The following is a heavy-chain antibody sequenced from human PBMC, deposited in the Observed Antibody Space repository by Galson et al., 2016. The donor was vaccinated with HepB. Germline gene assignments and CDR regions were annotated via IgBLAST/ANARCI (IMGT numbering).Heavy chain of an antibody. D-gene: IGHD5-12*01. CDR3: AKWGLHGHSGYHSAHFDF. V-gene: IGHV3-30*18. Sequence: SLRLSCAASGFTFSTYDMHWVRQAPGKGLEWVAVISYDGSNKFYADSVKGRFTVSRDNSKNTLYLQMNSLRAEDTAVYYCAKWGLHGHSGYHSAHFDFWGQGTLVTVSS. CDR1: GFTFSTYD. CDR2: ISYDGSNK. J-gene: IGHJ4*02.